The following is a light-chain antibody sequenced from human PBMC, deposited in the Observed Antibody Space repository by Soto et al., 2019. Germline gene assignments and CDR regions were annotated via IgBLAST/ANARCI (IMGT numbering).Light chain of an antibody. CDR3: QRYDGY. V-gene: IGKV1-5*01. J-gene: IGKJ2*01. Sequence: DTQMTQSPSTLSASVGDTVTITCRARQNINNWLAWYQQKPEKVPKLLIYGASTLEDGVPSRFSDSRSGTEFTLTINCLQPDDFATYYCQRYDGYFGQGTKLEIK. CDR2: GAS. CDR1: QNINNW.